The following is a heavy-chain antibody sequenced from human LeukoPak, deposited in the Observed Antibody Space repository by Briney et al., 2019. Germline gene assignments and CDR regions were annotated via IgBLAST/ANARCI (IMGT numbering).Heavy chain of an antibody. CDR3: ARVYLRGGSGWKAFDY. D-gene: IGHD6-19*01. CDR1: GYTFTSYD. Sequence: ASVKVSCKASGYTFTSYDINWVRQATGQGLEWMGWMNPNSGNAGYAQKFQGRVTMTRNTSISTAYMELSSLRSEDTAVYYCARVYLRGGSGWKAFDYWGQGTLVTVSS. CDR2: MNPNSGNA. V-gene: IGHV1-8*01. J-gene: IGHJ4*02.